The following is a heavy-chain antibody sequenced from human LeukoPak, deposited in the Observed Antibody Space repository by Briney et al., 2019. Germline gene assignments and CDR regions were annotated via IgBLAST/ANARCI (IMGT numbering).Heavy chain of an antibody. J-gene: IGHJ4*02. V-gene: IGHV3-53*01. Sequence: QPGGSLRLSCAVSGFTVSTEYMGWVRQAPGKGLEWVSLINSGDSTSYADSVKGRFTISRDNAKNSLYLQMNSLRDEDTAVYYCARSTYCGGDCYPALGYWGQGTLVTVSS. CDR3: ARSTYCGGDCYPALGY. D-gene: IGHD2-21*02. CDR1: GFTVSTEY. CDR2: INSGDST.